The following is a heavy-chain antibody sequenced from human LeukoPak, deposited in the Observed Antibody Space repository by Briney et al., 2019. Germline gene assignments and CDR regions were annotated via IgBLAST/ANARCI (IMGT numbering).Heavy chain of an antibody. CDR2: IDPSDSYT. CDR1: GYSFTTYW. V-gene: IGHV5-10-1*01. Sequence: GASLKISCKGSGYSFTTYWISWVRQMPGKGLEWMGRIDPSDSYTNYSPSFQGHVTISADKSISTAYLQWSSLKASDTAMCYCARHVVGATVSMAYWGQGTLVTVSS. D-gene: IGHD1-26*01. J-gene: IGHJ4*02. CDR3: ARHVVGATVSMAY.